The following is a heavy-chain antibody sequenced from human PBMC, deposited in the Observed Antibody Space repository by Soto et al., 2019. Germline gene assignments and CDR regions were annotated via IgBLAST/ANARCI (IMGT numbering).Heavy chain of an antibody. J-gene: IGHJ6*02. D-gene: IGHD2-15*01. CDR1: GFTVISTY. CDR2: IESGGST. V-gene: IGHV3-53*01. CDR3: AKDLGPLRLLNYYFYGLDV. Sequence: GGSLRLSCNSSGFTVISTYMSWVRQVPGMGLEWVAVIESGGSTHYADSVKGRFTISRDIPKNMIYLQLHTLRAEDTAVYYCAKDLGPLRLLNYYFYGLDVWGQGTTVTVSS.